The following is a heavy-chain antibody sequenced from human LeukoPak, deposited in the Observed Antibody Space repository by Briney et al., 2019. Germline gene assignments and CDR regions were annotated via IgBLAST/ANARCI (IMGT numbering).Heavy chain of an antibody. Sequence: GGSLRLSCAASGFTFSSYWMSWVRQAPGKGLEWVSYISSSGSTIYYADSVKGRFTISRDNAKNSLYLQMNSLRAEDTAVYYCARDSAVSSGYYGGFHYWGQGTLVTVSS. J-gene: IGHJ4*02. CDR3: ARDSAVSSGYYGGFHY. D-gene: IGHD3-22*01. CDR2: ISSSGSTI. CDR1: GFTFSSYW. V-gene: IGHV3-48*04.